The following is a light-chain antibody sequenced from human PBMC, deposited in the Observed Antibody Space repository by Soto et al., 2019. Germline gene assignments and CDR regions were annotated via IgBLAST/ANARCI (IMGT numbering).Light chain of an antibody. CDR1: SSNFGAGYD. V-gene: IGLV1-40*01. J-gene: IGLJ3*02. CDR2: GSS. Sequence: QSVLTQPPSVSGAPGQRVTISCTGSSSNFGAGYDVHWYQQLPGTAPKLLIYGSSNRPSGVPDRFSDSKSGTSASLAITGLQAEDEADYYCQSYDSSHWVFGGGTKLTVL. CDR3: QSYDSSHWV.